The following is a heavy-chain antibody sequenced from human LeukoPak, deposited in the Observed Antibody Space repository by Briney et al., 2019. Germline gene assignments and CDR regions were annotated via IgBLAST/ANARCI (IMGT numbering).Heavy chain of an antibody. CDR1: GGTFSSYA. D-gene: IGHD2-15*01. CDR3: ARDGGRRDIVVVVPRGLDY. CDR2: IIPIFDTA. V-gene: IGHV1-69*13. Sequence: SVKVSCKASGGTFSSYAISWVRQAPGQGLEWMGGIIPIFDTANYAQKFQGRVTITADESTSTAYMELSSLRSEDTAVYYCARDGGRRDIVVVVPRGLDYWGQGTLATVSS. J-gene: IGHJ4*02.